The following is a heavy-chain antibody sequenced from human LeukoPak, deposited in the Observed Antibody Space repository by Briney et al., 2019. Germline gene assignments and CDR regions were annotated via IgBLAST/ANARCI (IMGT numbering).Heavy chain of an antibody. Sequence: GGSLRLSCAASGFTFSSYEMNWVHQAPGKGLEWVSYISSGGSTVHYADSVKGRFTISRDNAKNSLYLQMNSLRAEDTAVYYCARVIIVGATGIWGQGTMVTVSS. CDR1: GFTFSSYE. CDR2: ISSGGSTV. J-gene: IGHJ3*02. V-gene: IGHV3-48*03. CDR3: ARVIIVGATGI. D-gene: IGHD1-26*01.